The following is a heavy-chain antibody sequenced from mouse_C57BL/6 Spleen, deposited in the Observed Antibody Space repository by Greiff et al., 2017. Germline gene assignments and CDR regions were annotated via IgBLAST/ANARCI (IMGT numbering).Heavy chain of an antibody. V-gene: IGHV2-2*01. CDR2: IWSGGST. J-gene: IGHJ4*01. D-gene: IGHD1-1*01. CDR1: GFSLTSYG. Sequence: QVQLQQSGPGLVQPSQSLSITCTVSGFSLTSYGVHWVRQSPGKGLEWLGVIWSGGSTDYNAAFISRLSISKDNSKSQVFFKMNSLQADDTAIYYCASPPHYYGSSSYAMDYWGQGTSVTVSS. CDR3: ASPPHYYGSSSYAMDY.